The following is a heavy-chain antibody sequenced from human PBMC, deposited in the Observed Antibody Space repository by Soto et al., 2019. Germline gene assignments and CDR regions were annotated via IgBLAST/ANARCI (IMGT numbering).Heavy chain of an antibody. J-gene: IGHJ6*02. D-gene: IGHD2-15*01. Sequence: QVQLVQSEAEVKKPGSSVKVSCKAPGGTFSSYAISWVRQAPGQGLEWMGGIIPIFGTAKYAQKFQGRVTITADESTSTGYMELSSLRSEDTAVYYCARSQGGSSSLDIYYYYYYGMDVWGQGTTVTVSS. CDR3: ARSQGGSSSLDIYYYYYYGMDV. CDR2: IIPIFGTA. CDR1: GGTFSSYA. V-gene: IGHV1-69*01.